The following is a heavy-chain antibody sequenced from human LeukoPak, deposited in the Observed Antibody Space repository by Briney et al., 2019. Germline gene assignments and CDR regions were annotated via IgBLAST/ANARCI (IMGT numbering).Heavy chain of an antibody. J-gene: IGHJ3*02. V-gene: IGHV3-33*01. CDR3: ARGPYYYDSSGYHAFDI. D-gene: IGHD3-22*01. Sequence: GRSLRLSCAASGFTFSSYGMHWVRLAPGKGLEWVAVIWYDGSNKYYADSVKGRFTISRDNSKNTLYLQMNSLRAEDTAVYYCARGPYYYDSSGYHAFDIWGQGTMVTVSS. CDR2: IWYDGSNK. CDR1: GFTFSSYG.